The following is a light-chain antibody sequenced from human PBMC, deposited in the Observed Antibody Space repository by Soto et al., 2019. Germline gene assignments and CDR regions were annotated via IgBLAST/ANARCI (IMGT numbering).Light chain of an antibody. CDR1: QSISNS. Sequence: DIQLTQSPSTLSASVGDRVTITCRASQSISNSLAWYQQKPGKAPKLMIYKASKLEGGVPSRFSGSGSGTEFTLTISSLQPDDFATYYCHQYNTYETFGQGTKVEIK. J-gene: IGKJ1*01. V-gene: IGKV1-5*03. CDR3: HQYNTYET. CDR2: KAS.